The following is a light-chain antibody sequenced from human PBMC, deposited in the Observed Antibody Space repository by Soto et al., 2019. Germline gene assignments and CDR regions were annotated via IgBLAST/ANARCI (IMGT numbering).Light chain of an antibody. CDR3: QQYRPSPAIS. J-gene: IGKJ5*01. CDR2: DAS. CDR1: QSVSSY. Sequence: EIVLTQSPATVSLSPGERATLSCRASQSVSSYLAWYQQKPGQAPRLLIYDASNRATGIPARFSGSGSGTDFTLTISRLEPEDSALYFCQQYRPSPAISFGQGTRLEIK. V-gene: IGKV3-11*01.